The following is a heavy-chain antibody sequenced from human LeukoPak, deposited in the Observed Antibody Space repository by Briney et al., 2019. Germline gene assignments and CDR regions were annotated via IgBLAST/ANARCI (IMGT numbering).Heavy chain of an antibody. D-gene: IGHD2-21*01. CDR3: ASEIGQSLDY. CDR1: GFTFSSYT. V-gene: IGHV3-21*01. J-gene: IGHJ4*02. CDR2: ISSSSSYI. Sequence: GGSLRLSCAASGFTFSSYTMNWVRQAPGKGLEWVSSISSSSSYIYYADSVKGRFTISRDNPKNSLYLQMNSLKAEDTAVYYCASEIGQSLDYWGQGTLVTVSS.